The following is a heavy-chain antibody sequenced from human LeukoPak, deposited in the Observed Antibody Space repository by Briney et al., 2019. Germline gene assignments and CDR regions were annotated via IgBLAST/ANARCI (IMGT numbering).Heavy chain of an antibody. V-gene: IGHV3-23*01. CDR1: GFRFSCYA. Sequence: GGSLRLSCAASGFRFSCYAMHWLRQAPGKGPESVALISRSGTNTYHADSVKGRFTISRDDSKSTVYLQMNSLRPEDAAVYYCAKTTTGYSSGRFPGWPVDYWGQGTLVTVSS. CDR2: ISRSGTNT. D-gene: IGHD6-19*01. CDR3: AKTTTGYSSGRFPGWPVDY. J-gene: IGHJ4*02.